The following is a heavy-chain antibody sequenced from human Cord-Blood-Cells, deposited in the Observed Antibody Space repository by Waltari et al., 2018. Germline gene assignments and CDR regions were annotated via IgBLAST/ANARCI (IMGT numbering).Heavy chain of an antibody. V-gene: IGHV3-7*01. CDR3: ARVMGLDAFDI. CDR1: GFPFGSYW. CDR2: IKQDGSEK. Sequence: EVQLVESGGGLVQPGGSLRLPCAAPGFPFGSYWMTWVRQAPGKGLEWVANIKQDGSEKYYVDSVKGRFTISRDNAKNSLYLQMNSLRAEDTAVYYCARVMGLDAFDIWGQGTMVTVSS. J-gene: IGHJ3*02.